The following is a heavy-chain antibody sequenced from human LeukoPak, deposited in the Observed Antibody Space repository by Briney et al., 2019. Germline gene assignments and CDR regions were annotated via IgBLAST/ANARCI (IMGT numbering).Heavy chain of an antibody. D-gene: IGHD3-10*01. CDR3: ARDPPGSYYLFYYMDV. J-gene: IGHJ6*03. V-gene: IGHV3-23*01. CDR1: GFTFSNHG. CDR2: ISPSGDIT. Sequence: GGSLRLSCAAYGFTFSNHGMDWVRQAPGKGLEWVSGISPSGDITYYADSVKGRFTISRDNSKNTLYLQMNSLRAEDTAVYYCARDPPGSYYLFYYMDVWGKGTTVTISS.